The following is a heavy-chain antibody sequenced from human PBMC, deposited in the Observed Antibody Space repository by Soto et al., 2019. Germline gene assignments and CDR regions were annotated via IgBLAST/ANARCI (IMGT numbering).Heavy chain of an antibody. CDR3: ARASGYYDFWSGYPGGSGMDV. CDR2: ISAYNGNT. Sequence: ASVKVSCKASGYTFTSYGISWVRQAPGQGLEWMGWISAYNGNTNYAQKLQGRVTMTTDTSTSTAYMELRRLRSDDTAVYYCARASGYYDFWSGYPGGSGMDVWGQGTTVTVSS. CDR1: GYTFTSYG. V-gene: IGHV1-18*01. J-gene: IGHJ6*02. D-gene: IGHD3-3*01.